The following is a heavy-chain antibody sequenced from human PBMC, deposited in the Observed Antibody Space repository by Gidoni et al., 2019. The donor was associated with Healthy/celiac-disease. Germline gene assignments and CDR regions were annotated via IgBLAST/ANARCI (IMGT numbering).Heavy chain of an antibody. V-gene: IGHV4-61*01. CDR1: GGSVSSGSYY. J-gene: IGHJ4*02. D-gene: IGHD2-15*01. Sequence: QVQLQESGPGLVKPSETLSLTCTVSGGSVSSGSYYWSWIRQPPGKGLEWIGYIYYSGSTNYHPSLKSRVTISVDTSKNQFSLKLSSVTAADTAVYYCARARYCSGGSCPTGDYWGQGTLVTVSS. CDR2: IYYSGST. CDR3: ARARYCSGGSCPTGDY.